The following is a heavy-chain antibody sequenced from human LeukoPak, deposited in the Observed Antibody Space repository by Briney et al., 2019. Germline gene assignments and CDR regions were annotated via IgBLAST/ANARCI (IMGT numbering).Heavy chain of an antibody. CDR3: ARDKTPLYYHDSSGYFPDAFDI. Sequence: SETLSLTCTVSGGSISSGGYYWSWIRQHPGKGLEWIGYIYYSGSTYYNPSLKSRVTISVDTSKNQFSLKLSSVTAADTAVYYCARDKTPLYYHDSSGYFPDAFDIWGQGTMVTVSS. CDR1: GGSISSGGYY. D-gene: IGHD3-22*01. CDR2: IYYSGST. V-gene: IGHV4-31*03. J-gene: IGHJ3*02.